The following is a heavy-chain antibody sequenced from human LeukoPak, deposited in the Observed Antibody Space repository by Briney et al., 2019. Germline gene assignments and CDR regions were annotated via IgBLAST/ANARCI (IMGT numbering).Heavy chain of an antibody. J-gene: IGHJ4*02. CDR3: ASSKVGGFSPLDY. CDR2: ISYDGSNK. CDR1: GFTFSSYA. Sequence: GGSLRLSCAASGFTFSSYAMHWVRQAPGKGLEWVAVISYDGSNKYYADSVKGRFTISRDNSKNTLYLQMNSLRAEDTAVYYCASSKVGGFSPLDYWGQGTLVTVSS. V-gene: IGHV3-30-3*01. D-gene: IGHD3-10*01.